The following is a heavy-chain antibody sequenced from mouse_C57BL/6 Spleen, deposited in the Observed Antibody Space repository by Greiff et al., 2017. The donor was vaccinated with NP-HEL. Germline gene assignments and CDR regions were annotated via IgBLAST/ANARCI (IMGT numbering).Heavy chain of an antibody. CDR1: GYAFSSYW. D-gene: IGHD1-1*01. J-gene: IGHJ2*01. CDR2: IYPGDGDT. CDR3: ARTLTTVVGYYFDY. V-gene: IGHV1-80*01. Sequence: VQLQQSGAELVKPGASVKISCKASGYAFSSYWMNWVKQRPGKGLEWIGQIYPGDGDTNYNGKFKGKATLTADKSSSTAYMQLSSLTSEDSAVYSCARTLTTVVGYYFDYWCQGTTLTVSS.